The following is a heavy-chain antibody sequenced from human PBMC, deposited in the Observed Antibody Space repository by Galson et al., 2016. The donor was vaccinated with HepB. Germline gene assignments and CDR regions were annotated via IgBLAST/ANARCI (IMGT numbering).Heavy chain of an antibody. D-gene: IGHD3-10*01. CDR2: ISYDESNK. CDR1: GFTFSSYG. J-gene: IGHJ6*04. CDR3: AKSNYYGSGFNGMDV. V-gene: IGHV3-30*18. Sequence: SLRLSCAASGFTFSSYGMHWVRQAPGKGLEWVAVISYDESNKYYADSVKGRFTISRDNSKNTLYLQMNSLRAEDTAVYYCAKSNYYGSGFNGMDVWGKGTTVTVSS.